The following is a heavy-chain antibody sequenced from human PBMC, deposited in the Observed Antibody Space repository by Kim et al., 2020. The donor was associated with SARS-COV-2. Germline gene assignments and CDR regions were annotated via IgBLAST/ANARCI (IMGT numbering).Heavy chain of an antibody. Sequence: YNPSLKSRVTISVDTSKNQFSLKLSSVTAADTAVYYCASVSRSGYYFLDYWGQGTLVTVSS. J-gene: IGHJ4*02. CDR3: ASVSRSGYYFLDY. V-gene: IGHV4-39*01. D-gene: IGHD3-22*01.